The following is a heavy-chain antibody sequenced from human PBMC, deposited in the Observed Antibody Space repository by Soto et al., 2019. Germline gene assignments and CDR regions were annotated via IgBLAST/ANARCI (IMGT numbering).Heavy chain of an antibody. Sequence: KPGGSLRLSCAASGFTFSSYGMHWVRQAPGKGLEWVSSISSSSSYIYYADSVKGRFTISRDNAKNSLYLQMNSLRAEDTAVYYCARGLEYQLLGWFDPWGQGTLVTAPQ. J-gene: IGHJ5*02. CDR2: ISSSSSYI. D-gene: IGHD2-2*01. V-gene: IGHV3-21*01. CDR3: ARGLEYQLLGWFDP. CDR1: GFTFSSYG.